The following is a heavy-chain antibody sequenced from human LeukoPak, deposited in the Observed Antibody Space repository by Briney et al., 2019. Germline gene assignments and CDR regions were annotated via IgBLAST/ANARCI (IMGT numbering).Heavy chain of an antibody. J-gene: IGHJ6*02. CDR1: GFTFSSYA. CDR3: AKEVAVVVHDYYYYYGMDV. V-gene: IGHV3-23*01. Sequence: GGSLRLSCAASGFTFSSYAMSWVRQAPGKGLEWVSAISGSGGSTYYADSVKGRFTISRDNSKNTLYLQMNSLRAEDTAVYYCAKEVAVVVHDYYYYYGMDVWGQGTTVTVSS. D-gene: IGHD6-19*01. CDR2: ISGSGGST.